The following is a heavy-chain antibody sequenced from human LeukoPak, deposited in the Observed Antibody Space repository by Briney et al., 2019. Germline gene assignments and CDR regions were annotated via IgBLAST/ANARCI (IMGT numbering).Heavy chain of an antibody. Sequence: PETLSLTCTVSGGSISSYYWSWIRQPPGKGLEWIGYIYYSGSTNYNPSLKSRVTISVDTSKNQFSLKLSSVTAADTAMYYCARDSYDSSGNYRSFDYWGQGTQVTVSS. D-gene: IGHD3-22*01. J-gene: IGHJ4*02. V-gene: IGHV4-59*01. CDR1: GGSISSYY. CDR3: ARDSYDSSGNYRSFDY. CDR2: IYYSGST.